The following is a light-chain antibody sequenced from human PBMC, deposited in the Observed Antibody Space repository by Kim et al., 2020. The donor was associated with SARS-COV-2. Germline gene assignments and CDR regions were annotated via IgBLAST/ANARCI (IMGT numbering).Light chain of an antibody. V-gene: IGLV2-11*01. CDR2: DVD. CDR1: SSY. Sequence: PRSVSGSPGQSVTISCTGSSSYVSWYQQHPGKAPKLMIYDVDKRPSGVPDRFSGSKSANTASLTISGLQAEDEADYYCCSSAGRWVFGGGTQLTVL. J-gene: IGLJ3*02. CDR3: CSSAGRWV.